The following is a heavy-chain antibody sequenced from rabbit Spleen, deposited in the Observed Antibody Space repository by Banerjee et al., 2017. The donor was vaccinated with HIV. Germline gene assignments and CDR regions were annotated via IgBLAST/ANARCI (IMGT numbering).Heavy chain of an antibody. D-gene: IGHD2-1*01. CDR3: VRDQAGDADYGPYYLNL. V-gene: IGHV1S40*01. Sequence: QSLEESGGDLVKPGASLTLTCIASGVSFSGNSYMCWVRQAPGKGLEWIVCIDTGSSGFSYFASWAKGRFTISKTSSTTVTLQMTSLTAADTATYFCVRDQAGDADYGPYYLNLWDPGPLVTVS. CDR1: GVSFSGNSY. CDR2: IDTGSSGFS. J-gene: IGHJ4*01.